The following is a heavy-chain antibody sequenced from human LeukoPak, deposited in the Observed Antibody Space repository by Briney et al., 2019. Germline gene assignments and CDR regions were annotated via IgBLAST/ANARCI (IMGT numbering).Heavy chain of an antibody. D-gene: IGHD2-15*01. Sequence: PGGSLRLSCAASGFTVSSNYMSWVRQAPGKGLEWVSVIYGGGSTHYADSVKGRFTISRDNPKNTLYLQMNSLRAEDTAVYYCAKAFIVVVVAAYDYWGQGTLVTVSS. CDR1: GFTVSSNY. CDR3: AKAFIVVVVAAYDY. CDR2: IYGGGST. V-gene: IGHV3-53*01. J-gene: IGHJ4*02.